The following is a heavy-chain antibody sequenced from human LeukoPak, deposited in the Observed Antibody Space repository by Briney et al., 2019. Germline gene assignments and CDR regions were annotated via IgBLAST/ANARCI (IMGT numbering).Heavy chain of an antibody. CDR2: ISGSGSVM. V-gene: IGHV3-48*04. CDR3: ARDYNYAFDY. Sequence: GGSLRLSCAASGFTFSVYSMNWVLQAPGKGLEWLSYISGSGSVMYYADSVKGRFTISRDSAKNSLYLQMSSLRAEDTAVYYCARDYNYAFDYWGQGILVTVSS. J-gene: IGHJ4*02. CDR1: GFTFSVYS. D-gene: IGHD5-18*01.